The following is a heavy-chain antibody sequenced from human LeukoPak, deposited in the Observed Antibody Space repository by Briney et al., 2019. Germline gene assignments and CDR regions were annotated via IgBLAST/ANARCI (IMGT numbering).Heavy chain of an antibody. CDR2: IRSKAYGGTT. CDR1: GFTFGDYA. V-gene: IGHV3-49*03. Sequence: PGGSLRLSCTASGFTFGDYAMSWFRQAPGKGLEWVGFIRSKAYGGTTEYAASVTGRFTISRDDSKSIAYLQMNSLKTEDTAVYYCTSSSGYYSEPDYWGQGTLVTVSS. D-gene: IGHD3-22*01. CDR3: TSSSGYYSEPDY. J-gene: IGHJ4*02.